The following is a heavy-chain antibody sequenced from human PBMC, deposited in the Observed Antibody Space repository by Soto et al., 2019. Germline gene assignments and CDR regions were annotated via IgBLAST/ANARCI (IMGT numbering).Heavy chain of an antibody. V-gene: IGHV3-23*01. Sequence: VQLLESGGGLVQPGGSLRLSCAASGFTFRDYAMNWVRQAPGKGLEWVSDISGSGDSARYAASVKGRFTISRDNSRNTLYLQMNSLRVADTAVYYCGKESRGSGWSVFNYWCQGTLVNVSS. CDR1: GFTFRDYA. D-gene: IGHD6-19*01. CDR3: GKESRGSGWSVFNY. CDR2: ISGSGDSA. J-gene: IGHJ4*02.